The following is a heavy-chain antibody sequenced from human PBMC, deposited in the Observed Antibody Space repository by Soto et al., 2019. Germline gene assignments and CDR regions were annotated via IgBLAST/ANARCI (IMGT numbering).Heavy chain of an antibody. CDR1: GGSISSYY. J-gene: IGHJ4*02. CDR3: ARADSSSWKN. CDR2: IYYSGST. V-gene: IGHV4-59*01. Sequence: SETLSLTCTVSGGSISSYYWSWIRQPPGKGLEWIGYIYYSGSTNYNPSLKSRVTISVDTSKNQFSLKLSSVTAEDTAVYYRARADSSSWKNWGQGTLVTVS. D-gene: IGHD6-13*01.